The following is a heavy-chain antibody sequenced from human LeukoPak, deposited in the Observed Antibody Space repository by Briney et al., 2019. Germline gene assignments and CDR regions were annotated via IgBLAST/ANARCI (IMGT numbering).Heavy chain of an antibody. J-gene: IGHJ4*02. Sequence: SETLSLTCAVYGGSFSGYYWSWIRQPPGKGLEWIGEINHSGSTNYNPSLRSRVTISVDTSKKQFSLIMNSLTAADTAVYYCARQVGNIWYSDYWGQGTLVTVPS. CDR1: GGSFSGYY. CDR3: ARQVGNIWYSDY. CDR2: INHSGST. D-gene: IGHD6-13*01. V-gene: IGHV4-34*01.